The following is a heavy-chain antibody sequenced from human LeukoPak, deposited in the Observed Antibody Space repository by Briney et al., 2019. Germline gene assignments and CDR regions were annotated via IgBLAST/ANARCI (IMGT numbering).Heavy chain of an antibody. CDR2: INYSGST. J-gene: IGHJ4*02. V-gene: IGHV4-34*01. CDR3: ASLLVDTAMAPRDY. Sequence: SETLSLTCAVYGGSFSGYYWSWIRQPPGKRLEWIGEINYSGSTNYNPPLKSRVTISVDTSKNQFSLKLNSVTAADTAVYYCASLLVDTAMAPRDYWGQGTLVTVSS. D-gene: IGHD5-18*01. CDR1: GGSFSGYY.